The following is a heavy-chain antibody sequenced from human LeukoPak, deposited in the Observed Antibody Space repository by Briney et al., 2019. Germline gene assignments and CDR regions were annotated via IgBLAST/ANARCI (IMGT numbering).Heavy chain of an antibody. CDR2: IWYDGSNK. D-gene: IGHD1-26*01. CDR1: GFTFSSYG. CDR3: ARPSGSYFLDY. J-gene: IGHJ4*02. V-gene: IGHV3-33*01. Sequence: GGSLRLSCAASGFTFSSYGMHWVRQAPGKGLEWVAVIWYDGSNKYYADSVKGRFTISRDNSKNTLYLQMNSLRAEDTAVYYCARPSGSYFLDYWGQGTLVTVSS.